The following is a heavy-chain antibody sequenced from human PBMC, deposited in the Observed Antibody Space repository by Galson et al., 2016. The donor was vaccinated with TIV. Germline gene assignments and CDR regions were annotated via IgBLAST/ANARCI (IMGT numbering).Heavy chain of an antibody. CDR2: ISAYTGIT. J-gene: IGHJ6*02. Sequence: SVKVSCKASDYTFTSYGISWVRQAPGRGLEWMGWISAYTGITNYAQKFQGRVTLTADTSTSTAYMDLRSLRYDDTAVYYCAISLVQGFVSYYSGMDVWGQGTTVTVSS. CDR1: DYTFTSYG. CDR3: AISLVQGFVSYYSGMDV. D-gene: IGHD3-10*01. V-gene: IGHV1-18*01.